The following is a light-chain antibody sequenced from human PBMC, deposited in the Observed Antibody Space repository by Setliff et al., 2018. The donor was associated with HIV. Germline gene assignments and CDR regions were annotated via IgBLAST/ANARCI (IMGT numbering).Light chain of an antibody. Sequence: QSVLTQPASVSGSPGQSITISCTGTSSDVGGYNYVSWYQQHPGKAPKLMIYEVSNRPSGVSNRFSGSKSGNTASLTISGLQAEDEADYYCSSYASSSTLYAFGTGTKGTVL. CDR1: SSDVGGYNY. CDR3: SSYASSSTLYA. V-gene: IGLV2-14*01. CDR2: EVS. J-gene: IGLJ1*01.